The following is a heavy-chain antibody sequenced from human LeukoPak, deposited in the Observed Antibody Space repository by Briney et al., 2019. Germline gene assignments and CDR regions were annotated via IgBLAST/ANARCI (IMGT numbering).Heavy chain of an antibody. J-gene: IGHJ3*01. D-gene: IGHD4-17*01. CDR2: INSDGSST. CDR1: GFTFSNAW. CDR3: ARDYGDAFDV. V-gene: IGHV3-74*01. Sequence: GGSLRLSCAASGFTFSNAWMSWVRQAPGKGLVWVSLINSDGSSTNYADSVKGRFTIYRDNAKNTLYLQMNSLRAEDTAVYYCARDYGDAFDVWGQGTMVTVSS.